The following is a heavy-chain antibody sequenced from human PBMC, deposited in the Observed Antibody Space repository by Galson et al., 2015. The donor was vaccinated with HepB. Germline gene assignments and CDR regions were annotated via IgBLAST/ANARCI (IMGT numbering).Heavy chain of an antibody. V-gene: IGHV4-38-2*02. J-gene: IGHJ4*02. CDR2: IYHTGNT. D-gene: IGHD2-21*02. Sequence: LSLTCDVSGQSITNSYYWGWVRQPPGRWPEWIASIYHTGNTYYNPSFRRRATLSADSSKNQFSLELSFVTAADTAKYYCVRDVYCGGDCYYIDSWGQGTLVTVSS. CDR1: GQSITNSYY. CDR3: VRDVYCGGDCYYIDS.